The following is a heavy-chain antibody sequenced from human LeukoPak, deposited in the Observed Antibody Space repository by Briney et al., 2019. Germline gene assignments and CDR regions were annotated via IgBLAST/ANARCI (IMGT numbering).Heavy chain of an antibody. CDR2: INSDGSIT. CDR3: ARAAYSSTWYSRYFDL. CDR1: GFTFSTYW. Sequence: GGSLRLSCAASGFTFSTYWMHWVRQAPGRGLVWVSRINSDGSITTYADSVKGRFTISRDNAKNTLYLQMNSLRAGDTAVYYCARAAYSSTWYSRYFDLWGRGTLVTVSS. D-gene: IGHD6-13*01. J-gene: IGHJ2*01. V-gene: IGHV3-74*01.